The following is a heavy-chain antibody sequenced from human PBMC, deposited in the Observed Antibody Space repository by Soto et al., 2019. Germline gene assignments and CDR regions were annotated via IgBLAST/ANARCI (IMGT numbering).Heavy chain of an antibody. Sequence: QVQLVQSGAEVRKPGSSVKVSCKISGGTFTNYVISWLRQAPGQGLEWMGGLIPIFGAANLAQKFQGRVTITADESTRTFNMELSSLTSEATDVYYCARGRSSPISDHGGQGTLVTVPS. CDR3: ARGRSSPISDH. D-gene: IGHD3-16*02. V-gene: IGHV1-69*01. CDR1: GGTFTNYV. J-gene: IGHJ5*02. CDR2: LIPIFGAA.